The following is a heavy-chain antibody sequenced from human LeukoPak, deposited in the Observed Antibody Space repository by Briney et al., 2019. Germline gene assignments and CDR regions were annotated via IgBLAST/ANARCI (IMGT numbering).Heavy chain of an antibody. D-gene: IGHD3-22*01. V-gene: IGHV4-61*01. Sequence: PSETLSLTCNVSGGSVSSGSYYWSWIRQFPGKGLEWIAYMSYIGSTNYNPSLRSRVTISIDTSKNQLSLTLTSVTAADTAVYYCASWSTSSYYVTRVDHWGQGTLVTVSS. J-gene: IGHJ4*02. CDR3: ASWSTSSYYVTRVDH. CDR1: GGSVSSGSYY. CDR2: MSYIGST.